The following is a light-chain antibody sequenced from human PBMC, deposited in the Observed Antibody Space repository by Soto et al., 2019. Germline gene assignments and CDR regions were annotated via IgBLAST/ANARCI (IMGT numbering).Light chain of an antibody. CDR1: QTVSNN. J-gene: IGKJ1*01. CDR3: QQYGSSPET. V-gene: IGKV3-20*01. CDR2: GAS. Sequence: ERVMTQSPATLSVSPGERATLSCRASQTVSNNLAWYQQKPGQAPRLLIYGASSRATGIPDRFSGSGSGTDFTLTISRLEPEDFAVYYCQQYGSSPETFGQGTKVDIK.